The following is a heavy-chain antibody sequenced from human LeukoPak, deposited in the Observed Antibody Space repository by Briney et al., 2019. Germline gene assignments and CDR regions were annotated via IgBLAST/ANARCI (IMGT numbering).Heavy chain of an antibody. V-gene: IGHV4-39*07. Sequence: SETLSLTCTVSGGSIRSSSYYWGWTRQPPGKGLEWIGYIYHSGSTYYNPSLKSRVTISVDRSKNQFSLKLSSVTAADTAVYYCARDYSPYSNYYYYMDVWGKGTTVTVSS. CDR3: ARDYSPYSNYYYYMDV. CDR2: IYHSGST. CDR1: GGSIRSSSYY. J-gene: IGHJ6*03. D-gene: IGHD4-11*01.